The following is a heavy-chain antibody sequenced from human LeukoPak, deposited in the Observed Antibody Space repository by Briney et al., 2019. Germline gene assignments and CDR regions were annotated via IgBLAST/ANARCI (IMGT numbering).Heavy chain of an antibody. V-gene: IGHV4-4*07. CDR2: IYTSGST. CDR1: GGSISSYY. D-gene: IGHD3-10*01. Sequence: PSETLSLTCTVSGGSISSYYWSWIRQPAGKGLELIGRIYTSGSTNYNPSLKSRVTMSVDTSKNQFSLKLSSVTAADTAVYYCAREGLLWFGESFDPWGQGNLVTVSS. J-gene: IGHJ5*02. CDR3: AREGLLWFGESFDP.